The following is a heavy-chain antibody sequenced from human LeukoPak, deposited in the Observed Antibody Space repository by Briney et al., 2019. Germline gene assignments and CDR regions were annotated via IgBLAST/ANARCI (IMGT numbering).Heavy chain of an antibody. CDR2: IYSGGST. J-gene: IGHJ4*02. CDR1: GFTFSSHW. CDR3: ARLATLYSSSWYTDY. Sequence: GGSLRLSCGASGFTFSSHWMSWVRQAPGKGLEWVSVIYSGGSTYYADSVKGRFTISRDNSKNTLYLQMNSLRAEDTAVYYCARLATLYSSSWYTDYWGQGTLVTVSS. D-gene: IGHD6-13*01. V-gene: IGHV3-66*04.